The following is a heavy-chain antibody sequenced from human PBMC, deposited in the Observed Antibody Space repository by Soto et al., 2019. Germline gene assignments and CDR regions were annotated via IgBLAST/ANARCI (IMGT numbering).Heavy chain of an antibody. J-gene: IGHJ5*02. CDR3: ARGGYRPKYDFWSGYPPAADWFDP. CDR1: GGSISSGDYY. V-gene: IGHV4-30-4*01. D-gene: IGHD3-3*01. Sequence: QVQLQESGPGLVKPSQTLSLTCTVSGGSISSGDYYWSWIRQPPGKGLEWIGYIYYSGSTYYNPSLKSRVTISVDTSKNQFSLKLSSVTAADTAVYYCARGGYRPKYDFWSGYPPAADWFDPWGQGTLVTVSS. CDR2: IYYSGST.